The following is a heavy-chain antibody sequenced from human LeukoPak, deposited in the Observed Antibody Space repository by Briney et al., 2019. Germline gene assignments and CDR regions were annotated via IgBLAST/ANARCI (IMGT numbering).Heavy chain of an antibody. D-gene: IGHD3-10*01. CDR2: ISSSGSTI. Sequence: GGSLRLSCAASGFTFSSYEMNWVRQAPGKGLEWVSYISSSGSTIYYADSVKARFTISRDNAKNSLYLQMNSLRAEDTAVYYCARAFFYGSGSYSVSYFDYWGQGTLVTVSS. V-gene: IGHV3-48*03. CDR1: GFTFSSYE. J-gene: IGHJ4*02. CDR3: ARAFFYGSGSYSVSYFDY.